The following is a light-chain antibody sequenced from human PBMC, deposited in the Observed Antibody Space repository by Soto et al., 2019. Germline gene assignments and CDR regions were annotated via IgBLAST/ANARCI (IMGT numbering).Light chain of an antibody. CDR3: QQYGSSPPLT. J-gene: IGKJ5*01. Sequence: EIVLTQSPGTLSLSPGERATLSCRASHSVSSSYLAWYQQKPGEAPRLLIYGASSRTTGIPDRFSGSGSGTAFTLTTSRLEPEDFAVYYCQQYGSSPPLTFGQGTRLEIK. CDR2: GAS. CDR1: HSVSSSY. V-gene: IGKV3-20*01.